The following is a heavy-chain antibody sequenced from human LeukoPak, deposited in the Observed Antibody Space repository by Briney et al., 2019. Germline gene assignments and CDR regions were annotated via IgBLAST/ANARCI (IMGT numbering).Heavy chain of an antibody. CDR3: ARGGGSFDI. CDR2: IKKDGSEK. Sequence: TGGSLRLSCADSEFTFSSNWMSWVRQAPGKGREGGANIKKDGSEKYYVDSVKGRFTISRDNAKNSLYLQMNSLRAEDTAVYYCARGGGSFDIWGQGTMVTVSS. D-gene: IGHD3-16*01. J-gene: IGHJ3*02. V-gene: IGHV3-7*01. CDR1: EFTFSSNW.